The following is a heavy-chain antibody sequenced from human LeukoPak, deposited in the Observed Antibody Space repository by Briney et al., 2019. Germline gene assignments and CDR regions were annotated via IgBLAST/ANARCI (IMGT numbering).Heavy chain of an antibody. CDR3: AKDAWRCTTNSRPQYYYYVDV. CDR1: GFTFTSYG. J-gene: IGHJ6*03. Sequence: GGSLRLSCAASGFTFTSYGMHWVRQAPGKGLAWVAFIRYDESEKYYAESVKGRFTISRDNSQNTLYLQMNSLRGEDTALYYCAKDAWRCTTNSRPQYYYYVDVWGKGTTVTVSS. CDR2: IRYDESEK. V-gene: IGHV3-30*02. D-gene: IGHD2/OR15-2a*01.